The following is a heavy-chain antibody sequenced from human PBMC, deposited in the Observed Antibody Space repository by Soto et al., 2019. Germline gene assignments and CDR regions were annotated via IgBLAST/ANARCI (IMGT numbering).Heavy chain of an antibody. J-gene: IGHJ6*02. CDR1: GGTFSSYA. CDR3: ARDVGALTYYDFWSGLGYYYYGMDV. Sequence: GASVKVSCKASGGTFSSYAISWVRQAPGQGLEWMGGIIPIFGTANYAQKFQGRVTITADESTSTAYMELSSLRSEDTAVYYCARDVGALTYYDFWSGLGYYYYGMDVWGQGTTVTVS. D-gene: IGHD3-3*01. V-gene: IGHV1-69*13. CDR2: IIPIFGTA.